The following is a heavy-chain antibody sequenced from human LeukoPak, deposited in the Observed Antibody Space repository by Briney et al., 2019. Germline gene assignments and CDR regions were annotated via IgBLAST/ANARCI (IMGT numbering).Heavy chain of an antibody. V-gene: IGHV3-13*01. CDR2: IGTAGDT. D-gene: IGHD6-13*01. CDR3: ASSTAYSSSWYAIDK. J-gene: IGHJ4*02. Sequence: GGSLRLSCAASGFTFTNYDMHWVRQAAGKGLEWVSAIGTAGDTYYPGSVKGRFTISRENAKNSLYLQMNSLSAGDTAVYYCASSTAYSSSWYAIDKWCQGTLVTVSS. CDR1: GFTFTNYD.